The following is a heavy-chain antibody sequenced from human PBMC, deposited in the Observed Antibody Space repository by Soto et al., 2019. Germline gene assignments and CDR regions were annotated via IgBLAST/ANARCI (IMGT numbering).Heavy chain of an antibody. CDR1: GFTFTSYG. J-gene: IGHJ6*02. V-gene: IGHV3-30*03. CDR3: ARSRDGYSFYFYYGMDG. D-gene: IGHD4-4*01. Sequence: GGSLRLSCAASGFTFTSYGMHWVRQAPGKGLEWMALILHDGSAEYYADSVKGRFTISRDNSKNTLYLQMNSLRAEDTAVYYCARSRDGYSFYFYYGMDGWCQGTTVTVSS. CDR2: ILHDGSAE.